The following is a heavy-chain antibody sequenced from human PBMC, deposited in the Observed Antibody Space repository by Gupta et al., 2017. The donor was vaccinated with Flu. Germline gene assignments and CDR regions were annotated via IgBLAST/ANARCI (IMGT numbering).Heavy chain of an antibody. V-gene: IGHV3-23*01. J-gene: IGHJ5*01. CDR1: GFSFSNVA. CDR2: MSAGGGGT. CDR3: AKDFNCLYATIPAGGPLDC. D-gene: IGHD2-2*02. Sequence: EVKLLDSGGGLVQPGGSLRLSCRASGFSFSNVAMSWVRQAPGKGLEWVSGMSAGGGGTYYGESGKGRFTISRDNSENILYLEMHSLRVDDKALYFCAKDFNCLYATIPAGGPLDCWGQGTQVTVS.